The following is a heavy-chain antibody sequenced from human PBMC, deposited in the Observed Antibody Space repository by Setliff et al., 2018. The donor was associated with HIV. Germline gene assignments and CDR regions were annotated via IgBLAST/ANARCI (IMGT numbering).Heavy chain of an antibody. CDR2: MNPNSGNT. J-gene: IGHJ2*01. D-gene: IGHD3-22*01. Sequence: ASVKVSCKASGYMFTDYYIHWVRQAPGQGLEWMGWMNPNSGNTGYAQKFQGRVTMTRNTSISTAYMELSSLRSEDTAVYYCARHQGKYYDSSGYSGWFVDLWGRGTLVTV. CDR3: ARHQGKYYDSSGYSGWFVDL. CDR1: GYMFTDYY. V-gene: IGHV1-8*02.